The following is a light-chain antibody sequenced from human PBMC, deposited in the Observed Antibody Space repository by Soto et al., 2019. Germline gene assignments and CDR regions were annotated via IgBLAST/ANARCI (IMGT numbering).Light chain of an antibody. Sequence: EIVMTQSPATLSVSPGERATLSCTASQNIGSKMAWYQQKPDQAPRLLIYGASTRATGIPARFGGSGSGTEFTLTISRLQSKVFAVYYCHKYYDWPRTSGQGTKVKIK. CDR2: GAS. V-gene: IGKV3-15*01. J-gene: IGKJ1*01. CDR1: QNIGSK. CDR3: HKYYDWPRT.